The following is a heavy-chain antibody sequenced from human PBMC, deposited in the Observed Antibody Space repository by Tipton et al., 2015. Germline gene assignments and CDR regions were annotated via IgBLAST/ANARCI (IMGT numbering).Heavy chain of an antibody. D-gene: IGHD4-23*01. J-gene: IGHJ4*02. Sequence: SLRLSCAASGFTVSTNYMNWVRQAPGQGLEWVSVIYSGGSTYYADSVKGRFTISRDNSKNTLSLQMNSLRAEDTAVYYCARGAYGGNGPFDYWGQGTLVTVSS. CDR3: ARGAYGGNGPFDY. CDR1: GFTVSTNY. V-gene: IGHV3-53*01. CDR2: IYSGGST.